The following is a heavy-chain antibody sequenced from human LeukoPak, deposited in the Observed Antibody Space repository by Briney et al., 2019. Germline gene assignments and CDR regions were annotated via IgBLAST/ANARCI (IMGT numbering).Heavy chain of an antibody. D-gene: IGHD6-19*01. CDR3: ASTSGWYEPIDY. Sequence: PGGSLRLSCAASGFTFSSYGMHWVRQAPGKGLEWVAVIWYDGSNKYYADSVKGRFTISRDNSKNTLYLQMYSLRAEDTAVYYCASTSGWYEPIDYWGQGTLVTVSS. CDR1: GFTFSSYG. CDR2: IWYDGSNK. V-gene: IGHV3-33*01. J-gene: IGHJ4*02.